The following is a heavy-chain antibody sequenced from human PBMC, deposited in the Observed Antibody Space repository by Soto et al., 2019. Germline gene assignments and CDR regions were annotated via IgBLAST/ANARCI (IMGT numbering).Heavy chain of an antibody. D-gene: IGHD2-2*01. J-gene: IGHJ4*02. CDR3: ARGGLPARFDFDY. V-gene: IGHV4-30-4*01. Sequence: SETLSLTCTVSGGSISSGAYYWSWIRQPPGKGLEWIGYIYYSGSTYYNPSLKSRVTISVDTSKNQFSLKLSSVTAADTAVYYCARGGLPARFDFDYWGQGTLVTVSS. CDR1: GGSISSGAYY. CDR2: IYYSGST.